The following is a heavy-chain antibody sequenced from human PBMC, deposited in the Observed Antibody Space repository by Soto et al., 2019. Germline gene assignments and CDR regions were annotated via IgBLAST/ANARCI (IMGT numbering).Heavy chain of an antibody. D-gene: IGHD3-10*01. V-gene: IGHV4-59*08. CDR3: ARRYGSCFDI. CDR2: IYYSRST. Sequence: QVQLQESGPGLVKPSETLSLTCTVSGGSISSYYWSWIRQPPGKGLEWIGYIYYSRSTNYNPSLKTRLTIPIDTSKTQYSLKLSSVTAADTAVYYCARRYGSCFDIWGQGTMVTVSS. J-gene: IGHJ3*02. CDR1: GGSISSYY.